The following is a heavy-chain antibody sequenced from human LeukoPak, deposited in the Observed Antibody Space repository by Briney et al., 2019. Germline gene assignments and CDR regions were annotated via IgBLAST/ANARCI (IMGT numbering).Heavy chain of an antibody. CDR2: IYYSGST. V-gene: IGHV4-39*01. CDR1: GGSISSSSYY. J-gene: IGHJ4*02. Sequence: KPSETLSLTCTVSGGSISSSSYYWGWIRQPPGKGLEWIGSIYYSGSTYYNPSLKSRVTISVDTSKNQFSLKLRSVTAADTAVYYCARQNADCGSTGCPIDYWGQGTLVTVSS. CDR3: ARQNADCGSTGCPIDY. D-gene: IGHD2-2*01.